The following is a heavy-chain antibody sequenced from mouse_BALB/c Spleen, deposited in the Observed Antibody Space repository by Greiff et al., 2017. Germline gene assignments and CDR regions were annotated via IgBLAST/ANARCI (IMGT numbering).Heavy chain of an antibody. J-gene: IGHJ2*01. D-gene: IGHD2-3*01. CDR2: INPDSSTI. Sequence: EVKLLESGGGLVQPGGSLKLSCAASGFDFSRYWMSWVRQAPGKGLEWIGEINPDSSTINYTPSLKDKFIISRDNAKNTLYLRMSKVRSEDTALYYCARPEDGYFDYWGQGTTLTVSS. CDR3: ARPEDGYFDY. V-gene: IGHV4-1*02. CDR1: GFDFSRYW.